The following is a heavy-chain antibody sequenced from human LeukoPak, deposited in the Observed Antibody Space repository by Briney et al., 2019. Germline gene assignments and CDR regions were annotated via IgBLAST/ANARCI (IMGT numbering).Heavy chain of an antibody. CDR2: IYPGDSDT. Sequence: GESLKISYKGSGYSFTSYWIGWVRQMPGKGLEWMGIIYPGDSDTRYSPSFQGQVTISADKSISTAYLQWSSLKASDTAMYYCARLNWNDWWDNWFDPWGQGTLVTVSS. D-gene: IGHD1-1*01. CDR1: GYSFTSYW. J-gene: IGHJ5*02. V-gene: IGHV5-51*01. CDR3: ARLNWNDWWDNWFDP.